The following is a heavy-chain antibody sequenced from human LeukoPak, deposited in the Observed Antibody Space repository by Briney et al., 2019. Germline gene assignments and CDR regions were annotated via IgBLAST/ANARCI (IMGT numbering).Heavy chain of an antibody. D-gene: IGHD2-2*01. V-gene: IGHV3-33*01. CDR3: ARAEYQLLWLREYYYYGMDV. J-gene: IGHJ6*04. CDR1: GFTFSSYG. Sequence: GGSLRLSCAASGFTFSSYGMHWVRQAPGKGLEWVAVRWYDGSNKYYADSVKGRFTISRDNSKNTLYLQMNSLRAEDTAVYYCARAEYQLLWLREYYYYGMDVWGKGTTVTVSS. CDR2: RWYDGSNK.